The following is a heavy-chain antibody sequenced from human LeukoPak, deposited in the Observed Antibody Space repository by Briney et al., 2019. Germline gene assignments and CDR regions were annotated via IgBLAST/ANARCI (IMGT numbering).Heavy chain of an antibody. CDR3: ATIFGVSPNWFDP. Sequence: PSETLSLTCAVYGGSFSGYYWSWIRQPPGKGLEWIGEINHRGSTNYNPSLKSRVTISVDTSKNQFSLKLSSVTAADTAVYYCATIFGVSPNWFDPWGQGTLVTVSS. D-gene: IGHD3-3*01. V-gene: IGHV4-34*01. CDR2: INHRGST. CDR1: GGSFSGYY. J-gene: IGHJ5*02.